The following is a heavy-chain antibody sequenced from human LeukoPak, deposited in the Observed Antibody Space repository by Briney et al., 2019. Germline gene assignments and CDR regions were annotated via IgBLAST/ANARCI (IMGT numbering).Heavy chain of an antibody. Sequence: GGSLRLSCAASGFTFSSYWMSWVRQAPGKGLEWVANIKQDGSEKYYVDSVKGRFTISRDNAKNSLYLQMNSLRAEDTAVYYCARDRPYYDSSGYANDAFDIWGQGTMVTVSS. CDR2: IKQDGSEK. J-gene: IGHJ3*02. CDR1: GFTFSSYW. CDR3: ARDRPYYDSSGYANDAFDI. D-gene: IGHD3-22*01. V-gene: IGHV3-7*01.